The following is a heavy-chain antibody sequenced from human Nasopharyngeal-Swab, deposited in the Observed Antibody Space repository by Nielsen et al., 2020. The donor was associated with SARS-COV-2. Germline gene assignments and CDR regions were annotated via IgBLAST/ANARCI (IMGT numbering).Heavy chain of an antibody. J-gene: IGHJ4*02. D-gene: IGHD2-15*01. CDR1: GFMFSSFY. Sequence: GGSLRLSCTASGFMFSSFYMEWVRQAPGKGLVWVSRINFDGNDAQYADSVKGRFTISRDNARNTLYLQMNSLRAEDTAVYYCAKGVGVVAATPFNWGQGTLVTVSS. V-gene: IGHV3-74*01. CDR2: INFDGNDA. CDR3: AKGVGVVAATPFN.